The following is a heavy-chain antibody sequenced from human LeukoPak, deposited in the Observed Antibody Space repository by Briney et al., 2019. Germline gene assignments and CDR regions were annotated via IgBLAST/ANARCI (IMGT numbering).Heavy chain of an antibody. CDR2: IYHSGST. CDR3: ARVDYGDYVVPSGYFDY. J-gene: IGHJ4*02. D-gene: IGHD4-17*01. CDR1: GYSISSDYY. V-gene: IGHV4-38-2*02. Sequence: PSETLSLTCTVSGYSISSDYYWGWIRQPPGKGPEWIGSIYHSGSTYYNPSLKSRVTISVDTSKNQFSLKLSSVTAADTAVYYCARVDYGDYVVPSGYFDYWGQGTLVTVSS.